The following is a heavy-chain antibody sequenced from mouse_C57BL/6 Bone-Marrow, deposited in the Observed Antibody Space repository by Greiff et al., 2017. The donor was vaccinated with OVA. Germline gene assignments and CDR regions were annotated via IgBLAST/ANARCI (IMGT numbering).Heavy chain of an antibody. Sequence: EVQLVESGPELVKPGASVKISCKASGYSFTGYYMNWVKQSPEKSLEWIGEINPSTGGTTYNQKFKAKATLTVDKSSSTAYMQLKSLTSEDSAVYYCARAPTVVADYWGQGTTLTVSS. CDR3: ARAPTVVADY. J-gene: IGHJ2*01. D-gene: IGHD1-1*01. CDR1: GYSFTGYY. CDR2: INPSTGGT. V-gene: IGHV1-42*01.